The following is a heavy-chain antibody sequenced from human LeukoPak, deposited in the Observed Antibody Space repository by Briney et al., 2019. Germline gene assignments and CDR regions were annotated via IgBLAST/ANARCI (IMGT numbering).Heavy chain of an antibody. J-gene: IGHJ4*02. Sequence: ASVKVSCKASDDTFSNYGISWVRQAPGQGLEWMGWISTYNGNTHYAQKFQGRVTMTTDTSTSTAYMELRSLRSDDTAVYYCARISSSWTWDLDYWGQGTLVTVSS. CDR3: ARISSSWTWDLDY. V-gene: IGHV1-18*01. D-gene: IGHD6-13*01. CDR2: ISTYNGNT. CDR1: DDTFSNYG.